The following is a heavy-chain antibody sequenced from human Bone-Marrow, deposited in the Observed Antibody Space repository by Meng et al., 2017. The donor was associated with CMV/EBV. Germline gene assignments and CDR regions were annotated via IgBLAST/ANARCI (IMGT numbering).Heavy chain of an antibody. D-gene: IGHD3-10*01. J-gene: IGHJ4*02. CDR3: ARLEGSGSYFNAGLDY. V-gene: IGHV3-48*04. CDR2: ISSSSSTI. Sequence: GESLKISCAASGFTFSSYSMNWVRQAPGKGLEWVSYISSSSSTIYYADSVKGRFTISRDNAKNSLYLQMDNLRAEDTAVYYCARLEGSGSYFNAGLDYWGQGSLVTVSS. CDR1: GFTFSSYS.